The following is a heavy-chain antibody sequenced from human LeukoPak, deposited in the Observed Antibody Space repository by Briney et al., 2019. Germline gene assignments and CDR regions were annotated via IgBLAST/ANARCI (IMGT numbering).Heavy chain of an antibody. CDR3: ARSGILRRYYYMDV. CDR2: IYYSGST. Sequence: NTSETLSLTCAVYGGSFSGYYWSWIRQPPGKGLEWIGTIYYSGSTFYNPSLKSRVTISVDTSKNQFSLNLSSVTAADTAVYYCARSGILRRYYYMDVWGKGTTVTISS. D-gene: IGHD6-13*01. V-gene: IGHV4-34*01. CDR1: GGSFSGYY. J-gene: IGHJ6*03.